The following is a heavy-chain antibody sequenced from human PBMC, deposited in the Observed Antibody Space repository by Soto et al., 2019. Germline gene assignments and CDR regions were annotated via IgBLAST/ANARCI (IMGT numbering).Heavy chain of an antibody. CDR2: IYTSGST. Sequence: TLSLTCTVSGGSISSYYWSWIRQPAGKGLEWIGRIYTSGSTNYNPSLKSRVTMSVDTSKNQFSLKLSSVTAADTAVYYCARDEETIFGVRGGYYYGMDVWGQGTTVTVSS. J-gene: IGHJ6*02. CDR3: ARDEETIFGVRGGYYYGMDV. CDR1: GGSISSYY. V-gene: IGHV4-4*07. D-gene: IGHD3-3*01.